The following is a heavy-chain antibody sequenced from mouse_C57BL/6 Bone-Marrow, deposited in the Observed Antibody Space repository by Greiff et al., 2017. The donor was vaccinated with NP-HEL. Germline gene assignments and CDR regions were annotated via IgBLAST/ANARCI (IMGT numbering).Heavy chain of an antibody. Sequence: EVQGVESGGGLVKPGGSLKLSCAASGFTFSSYAMSWVRQTPEKRLEWVATISDGGSYTYYPDNVKGRFTLSRDNAKNNLYLQMSHLKSEDTAMYYCARDFNLLLRPGVWGTGTTVTVSS. CDR1: GFTFSSYA. D-gene: IGHD1-1*01. CDR2: ISDGGSYT. CDR3: ARDFNLLLRPGV. V-gene: IGHV5-4*01. J-gene: IGHJ1*03.